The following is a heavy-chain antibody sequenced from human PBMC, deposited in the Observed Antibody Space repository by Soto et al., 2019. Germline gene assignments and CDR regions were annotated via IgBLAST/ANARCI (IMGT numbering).Heavy chain of an antibody. J-gene: IGHJ6*03. D-gene: IGHD2-15*01. CDR1: GGSVSRYY. CDR3: ARTGYCSGGDCFNYYYYYMDV. CDR2: IYYSGST. V-gene: IGHV4-59*02. Sequence: SETLSLTCTVSGGSVSRYYWSWIRQPPGKGLEWIGYIYYSGSTNYNPSLESRVTISVDTSKDHFSLNLSSVTAADTAVYYCARTGYCSGGDCFNYYYYYMDVWGQGTTVTVSS.